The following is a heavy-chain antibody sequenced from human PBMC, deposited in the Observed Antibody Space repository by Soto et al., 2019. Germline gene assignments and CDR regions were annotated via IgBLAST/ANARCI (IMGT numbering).Heavy chain of an antibody. CDR3: ARDKITGLFEY. J-gene: IGHJ4*02. CDR1: GDSISSGDYY. CDR2: IYNSGST. Sequence: PSETLSLTCTVSGDSISSGDYYWSWIRQPLGKGLEWIGYIYNSGSTYYNPSLKSRVTISVDRSKNQFSLKLSSVTAADTAVYYCARDKITGLFEYWGQGTLVTVSS. V-gene: IGHV4-30-4*01. D-gene: IGHD2-8*02.